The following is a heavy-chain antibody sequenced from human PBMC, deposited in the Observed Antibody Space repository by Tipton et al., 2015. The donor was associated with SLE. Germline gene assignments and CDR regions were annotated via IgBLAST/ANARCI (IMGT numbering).Heavy chain of an antibody. CDR2: ISYDGSNK. CDR3: AGALLLSLDY. V-gene: IGHV3-30*04. D-gene: IGHD2-15*01. CDR1: GFTFSIYA. Sequence: AVSGFTFSIYAMHWVRQAPGKGLEWVAVISYDGSNKYYADSVKGRFTISRDNSKNTLYLQMNSLRAEDTAVYYCAGALLLSLDYWGQGTLVTVSS. J-gene: IGHJ4*02.